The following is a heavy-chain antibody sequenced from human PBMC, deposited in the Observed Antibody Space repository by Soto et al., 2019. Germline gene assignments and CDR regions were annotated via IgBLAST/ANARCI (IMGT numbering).Heavy chain of an antibody. CDR1: GYTFTSYA. J-gene: IGHJ5*02. CDR3: ARVYCSSTSCYMGWFDP. Sequence: ASVKVSCKASGYTFTSYAMNWVRQAPGQGLEWMGWINTNTGNPTYAQGFTGRFVFSLDTSVSTAYLQISSLKAEDTAVYYCARVYCSSTSCYMGWFDPWGQGTLVTVSS. D-gene: IGHD2-2*02. CDR2: INTNTGNP. V-gene: IGHV7-4-1*02.